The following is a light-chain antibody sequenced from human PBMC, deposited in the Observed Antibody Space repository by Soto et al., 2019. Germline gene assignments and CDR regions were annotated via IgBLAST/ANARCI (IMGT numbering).Light chain of an antibody. CDR2: KAS. CDR3: QHYNSYSEA. V-gene: IGKV1-5*03. J-gene: IGKJ1*01. Sequence: DIQMTQSPSTLSGSVGDRVTITCRASQTISSWLALYQQKPGKAPKLLIYKASTLKSGFPSRFSGSGSGTEFTLNISSLQPDDFATYYCQHYNSYSEAFGQGAKGDLK. CDR1: QTISSW.